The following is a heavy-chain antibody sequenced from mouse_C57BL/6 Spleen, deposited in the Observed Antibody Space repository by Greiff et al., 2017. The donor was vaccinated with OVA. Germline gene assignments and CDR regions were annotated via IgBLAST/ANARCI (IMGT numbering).Heavy chain of an antibody. CDR2: IDPSDSYT. CDR1: GYTFTSYW. CDR3: ARGDYGSSYVFAY. V-gene: IGHV1-69*01. D-gene: IGHD1-1*01. Sequence: VQLQQPGAELVMPGASVKLSCKASGYTFTSYWMHWVKQRPGQGLEWIGEIDPSDSYTNYNQKFKGKSTLTVDKSSRTAYMQLSSLSSEDSAVYYCARGDYGSSYVFAYWGKGTLVTVSA. J-gene: IGHJ3*01.